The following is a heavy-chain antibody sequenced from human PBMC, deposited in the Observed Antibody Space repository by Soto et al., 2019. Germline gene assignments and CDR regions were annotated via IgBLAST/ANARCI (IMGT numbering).Heavy chain of an antibody. Sequence: SETLSLTCAVYGGSFSGYYWSWIRQPPGKGLEWIGEINHSGSTNYNPSLKSRVTISVDTSKNQFSLKLSSVTAADTAVYYCARKSRYCSGGSCYSSWFDPWGQGTLVTVSS. J-gene: IGHJ5*02. CDR3: ARKSRYCSGGSCYSSWFDP. CDR2: INHSGST. D-gene: IGHD2-15*01. CDR1: GGSFSGYY. V-gene: IGHV4-34*01.